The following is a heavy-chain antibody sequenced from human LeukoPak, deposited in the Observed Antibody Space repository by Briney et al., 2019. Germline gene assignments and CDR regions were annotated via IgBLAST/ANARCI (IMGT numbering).Heavy chain of an antibody. D-gene: IGHD4-11*01. CDR1: GYTFTGYY. CDR2: INPNSGGT. V-gene: IGHV1-2*04. Sequence: ASVTVSCKASGYTFTGYYMHWVRQAPGQGLEWMGWINPNSGGTNYAQKFQGWVTMTRDTSISTAYMELSRLRSDDTAVYYCARTTAEGYYGMDVWGQGTTVTVSS. J-gene: IGHJ6*02. CDR3: ARTTAEGYYGMDV.